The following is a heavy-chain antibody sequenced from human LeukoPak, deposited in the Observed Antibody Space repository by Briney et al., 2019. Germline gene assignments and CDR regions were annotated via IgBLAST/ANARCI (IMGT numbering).Heavy chain of an antibody. D-gene: IGHD5-24*01. V-gene: IGHV1-69*05. Sequence: SVKVSCKASGGTFSSYAISWVRQAPGQGLEWMGGIIPIFGAANYAQKFQGRVTITTDESTSTAYMELSSLRSEDTAVYYCAGGEMATIKTGFDYWGQGTLVTVSS. J-gene: IGHJ4*02. CDR3: AGGEMATIKTGFDY. CDR2: IIPIFGAA. CDR1: GGTFSSYA.